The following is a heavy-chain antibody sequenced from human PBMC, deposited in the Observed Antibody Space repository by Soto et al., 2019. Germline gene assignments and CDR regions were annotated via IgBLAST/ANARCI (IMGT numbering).Heavy chain of an antibody. Sequence: SETLSLTCTVSGGSISSGGYYWSWIRQHPGKGLEWIGYIYYSGSTYYNPSLKSRVTISVDTSKNQFSLKLSSVTAADTAVYYCARSVRSKIPAATLDYWGQGTLVTVSS. CDR1: GGSISSGGYY. J-gene: IGHJ4*02. D-gene: IGHD2-2*01. V-gene: IGHV4-31*03. CDR2: IYYSGST. CDR3: ARSVRSKIPAATLDY.